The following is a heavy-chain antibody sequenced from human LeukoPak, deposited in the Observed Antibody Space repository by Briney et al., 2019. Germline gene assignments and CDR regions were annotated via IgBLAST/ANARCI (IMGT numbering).Heavy chain of an antibody. CDR2: ISGGSDNT. J-gene: IGHJ5*02. CDR3: AKDAVRGRFDP. D-gene: IGHD3-10*01. V-gene: IGHV3-23*01. CDR1: GFPFGTYA. Sequence: GGSLRLSCTGSGFPFGTYAMSWVRQAPGKGLEWVSAISGGSDNTHYAESVKGRFTISRDISKSTVYLRMNSLRVEDTAVYYCAKDAVRGRFDPWGQGTMVTVSS.